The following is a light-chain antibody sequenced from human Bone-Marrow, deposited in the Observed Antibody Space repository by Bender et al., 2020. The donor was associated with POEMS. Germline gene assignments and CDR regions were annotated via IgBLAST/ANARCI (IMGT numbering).Light chain of an antibody. J-gene: IGLJ3*02. V-gene: IGLV6-57*03. CDR3: HSYDSTIRV. CDR1: SGSIDTNS. CDR2: NDN. Sequence: NFMLTQPHSVSGSPGMTITISCTRSSGSIDTNSVQWFQQRPGSAPTTVIYNDNQRPSEVPDRFSGSIDRSSNSASLIVSGLQTEDEAAYYCHSYDSTIRVFGGGTRLTVL.